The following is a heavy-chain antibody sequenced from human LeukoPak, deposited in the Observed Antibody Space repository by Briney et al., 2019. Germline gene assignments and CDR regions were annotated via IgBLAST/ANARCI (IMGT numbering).Heavy chain of an antibody. CDR3: VQSSPTIDY. D-gene: IGHD6-6*01. Sequence: GGSLRLSCTAPGSTFSSYWMHWVRQAPGKGLVWVSRTNSDGSSTTYADSVKGRFTISRDNTKNTLYLQMNSLRAEDTAVYYCVQSSPTIDYWGQGTLVTVSS. CDR2: TNSDGSST. CDR1: GSTFSSYW. V-gene: IGHV3-74*01. J-gene: IGHJ4*02.